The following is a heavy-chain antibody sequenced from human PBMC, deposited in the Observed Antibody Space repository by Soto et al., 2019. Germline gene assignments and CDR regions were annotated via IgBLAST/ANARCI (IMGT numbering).Heavy chain of an antibody. CDR2: IYWNDDK. D-gene: IGHD5-12*01. V-gene: IGHV2-5*01. CDR1: GFSLSTSGVG. J-gene: IGHJ4*02. Sequence: QITLKESGPTLVKPTQTLTLTCTFSGFSLSTSGVGVGWIRQPPGKALEWLALIYWNDDKRYSPSLKSRLTITKDTSKNQVVLTMTNMDPVDTATYYCAHSSTRGWVRFSPLHYFDYWGQGTLVTVSS. CDR3: AHSSTRGWVRFSPLHYFDY.